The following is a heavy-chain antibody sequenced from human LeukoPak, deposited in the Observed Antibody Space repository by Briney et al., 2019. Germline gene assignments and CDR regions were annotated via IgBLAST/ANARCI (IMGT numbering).Heavy chain of an antibody. CDR1: GGSIRGYY. V-gene: IGHV4-59*01. Sequence: PSETLSLTCNVSGGSIRGYYWSWIRQPPGKGLEWIGYIYSSGSTNYNPSLKSRVTMSVDPSKNQFSLKVSSVTAADTAVYYCARVFDSGSQAYFYYMDVWGKGTTVTISS. J-gene: IGHJ6*03. D-gene: IGHD3-10*01. CDR3: ARVFDSGSQAYFYYMDV. CDR2: IYSSGST.